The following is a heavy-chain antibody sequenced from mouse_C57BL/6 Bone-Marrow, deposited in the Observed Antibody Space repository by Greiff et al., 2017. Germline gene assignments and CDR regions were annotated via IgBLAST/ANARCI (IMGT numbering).Heavy chain of an antibody. D-gene: IGHD1-1*01. CDR2: IYPGDGDT. J-gene: IGHJ4*01. CDR3: ARRITTVVLNYYAMDY. Sequence: QVQLQQSGPELVKPGASVKISCKASGYAFSSSWMNWVKQRPGKGLEWIGRIYPGDGDTNYNGKFKGKATLTADKSSSTAYMQLSSLTSEDSAVYFCARRITTVVLNYYAMDYWGQGTSVTVSS. CDR1: GYAFSSSW. V-gene: IGHV1-82*01.